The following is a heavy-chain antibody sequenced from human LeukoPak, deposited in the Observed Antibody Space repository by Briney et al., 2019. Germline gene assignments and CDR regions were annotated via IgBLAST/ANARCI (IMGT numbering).Heavy chain of an antibody. CDR2: ISSNGGST. Sequence: GGSLRLSCSASGFTFSYYAMHWVRQTAGKGLEFVSGISSNGGSTYYADSLKGRFTISRDNSNNTLYLQMSSLRAEDTAVYYCAKARGSSWYYFDYWGQGTLVTVSS. D-gene: IGHD6-13*01. J-gene: IGHJ4*02. V-gene: IGHV3-64D*09. CDR1: GFTFSYYA. CDR3: AKARGSSWYYFDY.